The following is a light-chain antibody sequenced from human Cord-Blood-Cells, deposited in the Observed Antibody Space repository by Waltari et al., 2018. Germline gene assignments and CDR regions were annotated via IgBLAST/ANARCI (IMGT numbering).Light chain of an antibody. J-gene: IGKJ1*01. CDR3: QQYYSTPWT. CDR2: WAS. Sequence: DIVMTQSPDSLAVSRGERATINRKSSQSVLYSSNNKNYLAWYQQKPGQPPKLLIYWASSRESGVPDRFSGSGSGTDFTLTISSLQAEDVAVYYCQQYYSTPWTFGQGTKVEIK. CDR1: QSVLYSSNNKNY. V-gene: IGKV4-1*01.